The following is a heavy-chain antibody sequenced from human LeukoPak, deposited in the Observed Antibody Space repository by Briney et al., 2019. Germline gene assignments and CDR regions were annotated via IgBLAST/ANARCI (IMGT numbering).Heavy chain of an antibody. CDR3: ARDLSAVEMATISH. CDR2: ISISSSYI. J-gene: IGHJ4*02. D-gene: IGHD5-24*01. V-gene: IGHV3-21*01. Sequence: GGSLTLSCAASGCTFSSYSMNWVRQAPGQGLEWVSSISISSSYIYYAASAKGRFTISRDNAKNSLYLHTNSPRAEDTAVYYCARDLSAVEMATISHWGQGTLVTVSS. CDR1: GCTFSSYS.